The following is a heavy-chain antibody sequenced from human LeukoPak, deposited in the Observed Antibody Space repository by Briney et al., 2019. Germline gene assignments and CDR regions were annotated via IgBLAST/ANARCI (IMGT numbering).Heavy chain of an antibody. CDR3: AREPVTTFYYFDY. V-gene: IGHV4-61*01. J-gene: IGHJ4*02. CDR2: IYYSGST. CDR1: GGSVSSGSYY. D-gene: IGHD4-17*01. Sequence: PSETLSLTCTVSGGSVSSGSYYWSWIRQPPGKGLEWTGYIYYSGSTNYNPSLKSRVTISVDTSKNQFSLKLGSVTAADTAVYYCAREPVTTFYYFDYWGQGTLVTVSS.